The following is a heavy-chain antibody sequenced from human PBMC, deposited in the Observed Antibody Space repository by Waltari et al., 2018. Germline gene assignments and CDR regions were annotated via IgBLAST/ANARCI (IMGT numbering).Heavy chain of an antibody. Sequence: QLQLQESGLGLVQPSETRCLTGNDAGGSISSSCSYWRWIRQPPGTGLAWIGSISSSGSTSYHPSLKSLVTISVDTSKNQFSLKLSSVTAADTAVYYCARHPAMTIMLWYFDLWGRGTLVTVSS. D-gene: IGHD2-8*01. V-gene: IGHV4-39*01. J-gene: IGHJ2*01. CDR1: GGSISSSCSY. CDR3: ARHPAMTIMLWYFDL. CDR2: ISSSGST.